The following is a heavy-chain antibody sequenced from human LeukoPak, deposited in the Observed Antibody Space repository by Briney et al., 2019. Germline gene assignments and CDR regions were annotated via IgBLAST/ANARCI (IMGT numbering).Heavy chain of an antibody. CDR3: AGGGLLWFGELSGY. J-gene: IGHJ4*02. CDR1: GFTFSSYA. V-gene: IGHV3-64*01. D-gene: IGHD3-10*01. Sequence: GGSLRLSCAASGFTFSSYAMHWVRQAPGKGLEYVSVISSNGGSTYYANSVKGRFTISRGNSKNTLYLQMGSLRAEDMAVYYCAGGGLLWFGELSGYWGQGTLVTVSS. CDR2: ISSNGGST.